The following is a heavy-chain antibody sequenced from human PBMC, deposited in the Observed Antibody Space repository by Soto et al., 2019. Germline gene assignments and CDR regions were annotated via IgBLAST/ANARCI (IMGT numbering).Heavy chain of an antibody. CDR1: GYTFTGYY. Sequence: ASVKGSCKASGYTFTGYYMHWVRQAPEQGLEWMGWINPNSGGTNYAQKFQGRVTMTRDTSISTAYMELSRLRSDDTAGYYCARARGYGMDVWGQGNTVTVPS. J-gene: IGHJ6*02. CDR2: INPNSGGT. V-gene: IGHV1-2*02. CDR3: ARARGYGMDV. D-gene: IGHD3-10*01.